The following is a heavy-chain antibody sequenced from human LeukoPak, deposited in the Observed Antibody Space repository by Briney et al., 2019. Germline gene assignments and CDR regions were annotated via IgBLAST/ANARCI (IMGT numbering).Heavy chain of an antibody. Sequence: GGSLRLSCAASGFTFSSYAMTWVRQAPGKGLEWVSYISSSGSTIYYADSVKGRFTISRDNAKNSLYLQMNSLRAEDTAVYYCARDTDDFQGLDIWGQGTRVTVSS. CDR2: ISSSGSTI. CDR3: ARDTDDFQGLDI. D-gene: IGHD3-3*01. J-gene: IGHJ3*02. V-gene: IGHV3-48*04. CDR1: GFTFSSYA.